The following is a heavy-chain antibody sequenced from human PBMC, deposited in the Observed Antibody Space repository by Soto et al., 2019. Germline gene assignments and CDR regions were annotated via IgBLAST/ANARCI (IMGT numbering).Heavy chain of an antibody. V-gene: IGHV3-30-3*01. CDR1: GFTFSSYA. J-gene: IGHJ6*02. D-gene: IGHD6-6*01. CDR3: AREFEQLVSNDFFGMDV. CDR2: ISYDGSKR. Sequence: QVQVVESGGGVVQPGRSLRLSCTASGFTFSSYAMHWVRQAPGKGLEWVAVISYDGSKRYYADSVKGRFTISRDNSKNTQYLQMDSLRAEDTAVYYCAREFEQLVSNDFFGMDVWGQGTTVTVSS.